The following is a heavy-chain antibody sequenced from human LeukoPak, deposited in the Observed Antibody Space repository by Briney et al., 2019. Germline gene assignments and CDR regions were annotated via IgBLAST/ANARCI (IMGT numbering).Heavy chain of an antibody. Sequence: GGSLRLSCAASGFTFSNAWMNWVRQAPGKGLEWVGCIKSKTDGGTTDYAAPVKGRFTISRDDSKTTLYLQMNSLKTEDTAVYYCTTVLMITFGRVIVKDYWGQGTLGTVSS. CDR3: TTVLMITFGRVIVKDY. D-gene: IGHD3-16*02. CDR2: IKSKTDGGTT. J-gene: IGHJ4*02. CDR1: GFTFSNAW. V-gene: IGHV3-15*01.